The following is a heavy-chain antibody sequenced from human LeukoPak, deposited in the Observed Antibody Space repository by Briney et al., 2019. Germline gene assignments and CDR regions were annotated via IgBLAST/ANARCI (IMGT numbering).Heavy chain of an antibody. D-gene: IGHD3-3*01. V-gene: IGHV1-18*01. J-gene: IGHJ4*02. CDR2: ISAYNGNT. CDR3: ARGTLGDFWSGYSPYYFDY. CDR1: GYTFTSYG. Sequence: GASVKVSCKASGYTFTSYGISWVRQAPGQGLEWMGWISAYNGNTNYAQKLQGRVTMTTDTSTSTAYMELRSLRSDDTAVYYCARGTLGDFWSGYSPYYFDYWGQGTLVTVSS.